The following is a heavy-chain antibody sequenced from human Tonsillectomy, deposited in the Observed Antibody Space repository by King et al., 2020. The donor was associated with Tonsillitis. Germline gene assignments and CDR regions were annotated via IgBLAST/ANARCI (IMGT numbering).Heavy chain of an antibody. CDR2: IYYSGST. Sequence: LQLQESGPGLVKPSETLSLTCTVSGGSISSSSYYWGWIRQPPGKGLEWIGSIYYSGSTYYNPSLKSRVTISVDTSKNQFSLKLSSVTAADTAVYYCAGLLTIFGGGDYFDYWGQGTLVTVSS. V-gene: IGHV4-39*01. CDR3: AGLLTIFGGGDYFDY. J-gene: IGHJ4*02. CDR1: GGSISSSSYY. D-gene: IGHD3-3*01.